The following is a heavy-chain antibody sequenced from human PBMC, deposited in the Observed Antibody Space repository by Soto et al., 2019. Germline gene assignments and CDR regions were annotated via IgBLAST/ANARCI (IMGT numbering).Heavy chain of an antibody. CDR3: ARDFLRGIYSSSWYRSPSPYYFDY. V-gene: IGHV1-3*01. D-gene: IGHD6-13*01. J-gene: IGHJ4*02. CDR1: GYTFTSYA. Sequence: ASVKVSCKASGYTFTSYAMHWVCQAPGQRLEWMGWINAGNGNTKYSQKFQGRVTITRDTSASTAYMELSSLRSEDTAVYYCARDFLRGIYSSSWYRSPSPYYFDYWGQGTLVTVSS. CDR2: INAGNGNT.